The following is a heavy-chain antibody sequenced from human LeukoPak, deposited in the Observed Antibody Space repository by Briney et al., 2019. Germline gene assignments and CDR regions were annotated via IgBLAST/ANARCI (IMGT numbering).Heavy chain of an antibody. V-gene: IGHV3-48*01. Sequence: GGSLRLSCAASGFTFSSYSMNWVRQAPGKGLEWVSYISSSSSTIYYADSVKGRFTISRDNAKNSLYLQMNSLRAEDTASYYCARQIAMVNYYHYYMDVWGKGTTVTVSS. D-gene: IGHD5-18*01. CDR1: GFTFSSYS. CDR3: ARQIAMVNYYHYYMDV. J-gene: IGHJ6*03. CDR2: ISSSSSTI.